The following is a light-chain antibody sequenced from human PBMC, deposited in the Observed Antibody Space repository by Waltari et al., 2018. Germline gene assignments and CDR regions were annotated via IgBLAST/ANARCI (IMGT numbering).Light chain of an antibody. J-gene: IGKJ3*01. CDR2: WES. V-gene: IGKV4-1*01. CDR1: QSILYSAPNGNY. Sequence: DIVMTQSPDSLAVSLGERATINCKSSQSILYSAPNGNYLAWYQKKPGQPPRLLIYWESTRASGVPDRFSGAGSGTDFNFTISSLQAEDVAVYYCQQYYSSPLTFGPGTKVDIK. CDR3: QQYYSSPLT.